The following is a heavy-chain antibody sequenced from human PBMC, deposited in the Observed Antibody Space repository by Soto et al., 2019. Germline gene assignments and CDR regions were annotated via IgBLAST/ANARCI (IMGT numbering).Heavy chain of an antibody. J-gene: IGHJ6*02. D-gene: IGHD3-10*01. CDR1: GDSVSSNSAA. CDR2: TYYRSKWYN. CDR3: ARGGIYGSGSYYRGMDV. V-gene: IGHV6-1*01. Sequence: TLSLTCAISGDSVSSNSAAWNWIRQSPSRGLEWLGRTYYRSKWYNDYAVSVKSRITINPDTSKNQFSLQLNSVTPEDTAVYYCARGGIYGSGSYYRGMDVWGQGTTVTVSS.